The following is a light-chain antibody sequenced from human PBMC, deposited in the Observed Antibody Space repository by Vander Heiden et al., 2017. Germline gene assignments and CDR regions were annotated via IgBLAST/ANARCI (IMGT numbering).Light chain of an antibody. J-gene: IGLJ3*02. Sequence: SYVLTQPPSVSVAPGQTATITCGGNSIGTTSVHWYQQKAGQAPVLVVYDDRHRPSGIPERFSGSSSDNTANLTISRVEVGDEADVYCQVWDSITDHWVFGGRTQLTVL. V-gene: IGLV3-21*02. CDR3: QVWDSITDHWV. CDR1: SIGTTS. CDR2: DDR.